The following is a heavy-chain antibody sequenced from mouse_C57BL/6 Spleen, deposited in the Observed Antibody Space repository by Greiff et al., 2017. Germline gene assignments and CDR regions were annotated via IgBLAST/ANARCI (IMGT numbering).Heavy chain of an antibody. Sequence: EVQLQQSGPELVKPGASVKMSCKASGYTFTAYNMHWVKQSHGKSLEWIGYINPNTGGTSYNPKFKGKATLTVNKSSSTAYMELRSLTSEDSAVYYCARGYYGSTVDYWGQGTTLTVSS. CDR1: GYTFTAYN. D-gene: IGHD1-1*01. J-gene: IGHJ2*01. CDR2: INPNTGGT. V-gene: IGHV1-22*01. CDR3: ARGYYGSTVDY.